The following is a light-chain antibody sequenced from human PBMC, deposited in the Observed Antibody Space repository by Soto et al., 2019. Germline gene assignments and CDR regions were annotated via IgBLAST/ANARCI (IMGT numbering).Light chain of an antibody. J-gene: IGLJ3*02. V-gene: IGLV2-14*03. CDR3: CSYTITKTWV. CDR1: SSDIDVYNY. Sequence: QSALTQPASVSGSLGQSITISCTGTSSDIDVYNYVSWYQQHPGKAPKLIIYDVSNRPSGVSNRFSASKSTNTPTASLTISGLQAEDEADYYCCSYTITKTWVFGGGTKLTVL. CDR2: DVS.